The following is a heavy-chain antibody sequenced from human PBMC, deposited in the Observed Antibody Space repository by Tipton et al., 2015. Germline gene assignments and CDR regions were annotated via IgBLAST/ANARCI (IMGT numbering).Heavy chain of an antibody. CDR1: GFTVSSKY. V-gene: IGHV3-53*01. CDR2: LHSGGGT. CDR3: ARGSDYYDRTKYFDY. D-gene: IGHD3-22*01. Sequence: SLRLSCAASGFTVSSKYMSWVRQAPGKGLEWVSILHSGGGTHYADSVQGRFTMSRDTSKNTLYLQMNSLRAEDTAVYYCARGSDYYDRTKYFDYWGHGTLVTVA. J-gene: IGHJ4*01.